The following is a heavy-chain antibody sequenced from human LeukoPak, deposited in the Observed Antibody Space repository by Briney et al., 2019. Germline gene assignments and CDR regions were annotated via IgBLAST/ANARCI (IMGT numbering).Heavy chain of an antibody. Sequence: SETLSLTCTVSGGSISSGDYYWSWIRQPPGKGLEWIGYISQTGSTHYDPSLKSRVTISMDRSKNQFSLNLTSVTAADTAVYYCARWAAAGHFDCWGQGTLVTVSS. CDR1: GGSISSGDYY. J-gene: IGHJ4*02. CDR3: ARWAAAGHFDC. CDR2: ISQTGST. D-gene: IGHD6-13*01. V-gene: IGHV4-30-4*01.